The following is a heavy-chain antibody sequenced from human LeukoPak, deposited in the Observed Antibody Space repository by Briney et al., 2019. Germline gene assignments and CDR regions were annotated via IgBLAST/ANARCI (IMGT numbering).Heavy chain of an antibody. CDR2: ISYEGSNN. Sequence: GRSLRLSCAASGFTFSSFAMHWVRQAPGKGLEWVAVISYEGSNNYYADSVKGRFTVSRDNSKNTLYLQMGSLRTEDTAVYYCARDRVAAADLDYWGQGTLVTVSS. CDR3: ARDRVAAADLDY. J-gene: IGHJ4*02. D-gene: IGHD6-13*01. V-gene: IGHV3-30*04. CDR1: GFTFSSFA.